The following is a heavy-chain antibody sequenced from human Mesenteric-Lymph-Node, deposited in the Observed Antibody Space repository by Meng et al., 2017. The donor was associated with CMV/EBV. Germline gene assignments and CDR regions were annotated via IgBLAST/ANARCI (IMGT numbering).Heavy chain of an antibody. J-gene: IGHJ4*02. CDR1: GGSVSSGSYY. V-gene: IGHV4-61*01. CDR2: IYYSGST. Sequence: SETLSLTCTVSGGSVSSGSYYWSWIRQPPGKGLEWIGYIYYSGSTNYNPSLKSRVTISVDTSKNQFSLKLSSVTAADTAVYYCARGFCSGYNCYIDVRPLPDYWGQGTLVTVSS. CDR3: ARGFCSGYNCYIDVRPLPDY. D-gene: IGHD2-8*02.